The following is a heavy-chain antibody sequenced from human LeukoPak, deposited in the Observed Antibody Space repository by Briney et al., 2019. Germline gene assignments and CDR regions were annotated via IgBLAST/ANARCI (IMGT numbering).Heavy chain of an antibody. Sequence: ASVKVSFKASGGTFSSYAISWVRQAPGQGLEWMGRIIPIFGIANYAQKFQGRVTITADKSTCTAYMELSSLRSEDTAVYYCARDGGTQHYWGQGTLVTVSS. CDR3: ARDGGTQHY. J-gene: IGHJ4*02. CDR2: IIPIFGIA. CDR1: GGTFSSYA. D-gene: IGHD3-16*01. V-gene: IGHV1-69*04.